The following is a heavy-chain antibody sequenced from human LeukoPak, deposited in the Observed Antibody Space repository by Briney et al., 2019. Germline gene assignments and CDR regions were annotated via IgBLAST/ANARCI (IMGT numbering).Heavy chain of an antibody. V-gene: IGHV3-74*01. CDR2: IKSDGSNT. Sequence: GGSLRLSCAASGFTFNNYYMHWVRQAPGKGLVWVSRIKSDGSNTYYADSVKGRFTISRDNSKYTLFLQMHSLRAEDTAVYFCAKTFSAEMATNFDYWGQGTLVTVSS. CDR1: GFTFNNYY. J-gene: IGHJ4*02. CDR3: AKTFSAEMATNFDY. D-gene: IGHD5-24*01.